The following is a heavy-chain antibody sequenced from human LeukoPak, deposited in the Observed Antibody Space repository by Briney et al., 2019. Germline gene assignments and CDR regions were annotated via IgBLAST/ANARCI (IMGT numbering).Heavy chain of an antibody. CDR3: ARVVVGYMTPSSYYYYMDV. J-gene: IGHJ6*03. D-gene: IGHD2-2*01. CDR2: ISAYNGNT. V-gene: IGHV1-18*01. Sequence: ASVKVSCKASGYTFTSYGISWVRQAPGQGLEWMGWISAYNGNTNYAQKLQGRVTMTTDTSASTAYMELRSLRSDDTAVYYCARVVVGYMTPSSYYYYMDVWGKGTTVTVSS. CDR1: GYTFTSYG.